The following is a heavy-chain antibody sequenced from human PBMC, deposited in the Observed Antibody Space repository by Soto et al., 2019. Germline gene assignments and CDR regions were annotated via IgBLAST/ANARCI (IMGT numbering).Heavy chain of an antibody. CDR1: GGTFSSYA. CDR2: IIPIFGTA. V-gene: IGHV1-69*13. D-gene: IGHD1-7*01. Sequence: GASVKVSCKASGGTFSSYAISWVRQAPGQGLEWMGGIIPIFGTANYAQRFQGRVTITADESTSTAYMELSSLRSEDTAVYYCASRANWNYAYYYFDYWGQGTLVTVSS. J-gene: IGHJ4*02. CDR3: ASRANWNYAYYYFDY.